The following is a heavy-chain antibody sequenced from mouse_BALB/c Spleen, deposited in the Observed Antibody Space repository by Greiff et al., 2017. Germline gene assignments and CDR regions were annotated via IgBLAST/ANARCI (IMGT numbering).Heavy chain of an antibody. CDR3: AKPEDGNYVGFAY. D-gene: IGHD2-1*01. CDR2: IWAGGST. V-gene: IGHV2-9*02. J-gene: IGHJ3*01. Sequence: VQLVESGPGLVAPSQSLSITCTVSGFSLTSYGVHWVRQPPGKGLEWLGVIWAGGSTNYNSALMSRLSISKDNSKSQVFLKLNSLQTDDTATYYCAKPEDGNYVGFAYWGQGTLVTVSA. CDR1: GFSLTSYG.